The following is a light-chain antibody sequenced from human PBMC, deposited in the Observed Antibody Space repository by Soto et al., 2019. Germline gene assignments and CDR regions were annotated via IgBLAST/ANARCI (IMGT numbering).Light chain of an antibody. Sequence: EIVMTQSPATLSVSPGERATLSCRASQSVSSNSAWYQQKPGQAPRLLIYGASTRATGIPARFSGSGSGTEFTPTISSLQSEDFAVYSCQHYNNWPPLTFGGGTKVEIK. CDR1: QSVSSN. J-gene: IGKJ4*01. CDR3: QHYNNWPPLT. CDR2: GAS. V-gene: IGKV3-15*01.